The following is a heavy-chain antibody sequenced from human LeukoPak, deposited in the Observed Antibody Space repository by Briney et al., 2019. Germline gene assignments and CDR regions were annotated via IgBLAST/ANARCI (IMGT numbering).Heavy chain of an antibody. CDR1: SASITSSPYF. CDR2: ISYSGTT. V-gene: IGHV4-39*01. Sequence: PSETLSLTCTVSSASITSSPYFWGWIRQSPGKGLGWIGSISYSGTTYYNPSLKSRVTISVDTSKNQFSLKLNSVTAADTAVFYCAANSADYNTLGSSYKVWGQGTLVTVSS. CDR3: AANSADYNTLGSSYKV. J-gene: IGHJ4*02. D-gene: IGHD3-10*01.